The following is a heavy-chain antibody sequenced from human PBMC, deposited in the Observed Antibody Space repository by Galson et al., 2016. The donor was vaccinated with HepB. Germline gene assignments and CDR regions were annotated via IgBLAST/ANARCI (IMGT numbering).Heavy chain of an antibody. CDR1: GDSIGVYF. CDR3: AKFERGQHYPAGGYAFDL. CDR2: IYYTGST. J-gene: IGHJ3*01. D-gene: IGHD6-19*01. V-gene: IGHV4-59*01. Sequence: SETLSLTCSVSGDSIGVYFWSWIRQSPGKGLEWIGYIYYTGSTESNPSLRSRVNISVDMSKHQFSLNLKSVTAADTAVYYCAKFERGQHYPAGGYAFDLWGQGTLVTVSS.